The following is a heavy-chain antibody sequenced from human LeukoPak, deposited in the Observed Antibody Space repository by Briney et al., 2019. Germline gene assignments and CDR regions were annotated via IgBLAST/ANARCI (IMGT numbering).Heavy chain of an antibody. D-gene: IGHD3-22*01. V-gene: IGHV1-24*01. CDR2: FDPEDGET. Sequence: ASVNVSCKVSGYTLTELSMHWVRQAPGKGLEWMGGFDPEDGETIYAQKFQGRVTMTEDTSTDTAYMELSSLRSEDTAVYYCATVSTYYYDSSGYSPLGYWGQGTLVTVSS. J-gene: IGHJ4*02. CDR1: GYTLTELS. CDR3: ATVSTYYYDSSGYSPLGY.